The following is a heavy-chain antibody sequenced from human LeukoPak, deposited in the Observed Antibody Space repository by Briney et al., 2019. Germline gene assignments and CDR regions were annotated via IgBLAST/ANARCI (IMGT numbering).Heavy chain of an antibody. J-gene: IGHJ4*02. D-gene: IGHD6-6*01. CDR1: GFTFSSYA. Sequence: GRSLRLSCAASGFTFSSYAMDWVRQAPGKGLEWVAVISYDGSNKCYADSVKGRFTISRDNSKNTLYLQMNSLRAEDTAVYYCARDADSSIAALGYWGQGTLVTVSS. V-gene: IGHV3-30-3*01. CDR2: ISYDGSNK. CDR3: ARDADSSIAALGY.